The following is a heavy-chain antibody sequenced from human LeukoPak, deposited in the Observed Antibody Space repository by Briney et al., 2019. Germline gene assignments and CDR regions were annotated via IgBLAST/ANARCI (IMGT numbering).Heavy chain of an antibody. V-gene: IGHV1-69*13. CDR2: IIPIFGTA. CDR1: GGTFSSYA. D-gene: IGHD5-12*01. J-gene: IGHJ5*02. Sequence: SVQVSCKASGGTFSSYAISWVRQAPGQGLEWMGGIIPIFGTANYAQKFQGRVTITADESTSTAYMELSSLRSEDTAVYYCARVGDSGYDRWFDPWGQGTLVTVSS. CDR3: ARVGDSGYDRWFDP.